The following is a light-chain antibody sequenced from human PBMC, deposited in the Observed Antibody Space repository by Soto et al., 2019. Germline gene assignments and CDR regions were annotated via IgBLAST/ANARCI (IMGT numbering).Light chain of an antibody. CDR3: TSWTTSTTMI. Sequence: QSALTQPASVSGSPEQSITISGTGTRSDIGAYNFVSWYRQHPGEVPKLLLYDVNVRPSGVSNRFSGSKSGNTASLTISGLQAEDEADYYCTSWTTSTTMIFGGGTKLTVL. J-gene: IGLJ2*01. CDR1: RSDIGAYNF. V-gene: IGLV2-14*03. CDR2: DVN.